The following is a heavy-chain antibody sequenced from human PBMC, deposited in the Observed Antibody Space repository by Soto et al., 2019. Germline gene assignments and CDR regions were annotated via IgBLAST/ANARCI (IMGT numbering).Heavy chain of an antibody. V-gene: IGHV4-61*01. J-gene: IGHJ5*02. Sequence: SETPSLTCTVSGGSVSGGSYYWNWIRQPPGKGLEWIGYIYFSGRTNYNPSLKSRVTISIDTSKNQFSLKLSSVTAADTAVYYCARGRLYYFGFDPWGQGTLVTVSS. CDR1: GGSVSGGSYY. D-gene: IGHD3-10*01. CDR3: ARGRLYYFGFDP. CDR2: IYFSGRT.